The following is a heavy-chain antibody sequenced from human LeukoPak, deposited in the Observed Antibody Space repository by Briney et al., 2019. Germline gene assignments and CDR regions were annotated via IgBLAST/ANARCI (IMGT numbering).Heavy chain of an antibody. V-gene: IGHV3-11*04. J-gene: IGHJ4*02. D-gene: IGHD3-22*01. CDR1: GFTFSDYY. CDR3: ARYYYDSSGYYYKDY. CDR2: ISSSGNTI. Sequence: GGSLRLSCAASGFTFSDYYMSWIRQAPGKGLEWASYISSSGNTIYYADSVKGRFTISRDNAKNSLYLQMNSLRAEDTAMYYCARYYYDSSGYYYKDYWGQGTLVTVSS.